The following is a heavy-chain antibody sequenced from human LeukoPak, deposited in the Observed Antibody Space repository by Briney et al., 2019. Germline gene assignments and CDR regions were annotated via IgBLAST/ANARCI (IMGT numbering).Heavy chain of an antibody. CDR3: ARHRGDYYDSSGYRHFDY. CDR2: IYPGDSDT. V-gene: IGHV5-51*01. CDR1: GYSFTNYW. J-gene: IGHJ4*02. Sequence: GESLKISRKGSGYSFTNYWIGWVRQMPGKGLEWMGIIYPGDSDTRYSPSFQGQVTISADKSISTAYLQWSSLKASDTAMYYCARHRGDYYDSSGYRHFDYWGQGTLVTVSS. D-gene: IGHD3-22*01.